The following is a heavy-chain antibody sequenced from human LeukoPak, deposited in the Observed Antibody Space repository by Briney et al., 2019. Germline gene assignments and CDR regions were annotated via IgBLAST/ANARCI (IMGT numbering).Heavy chain of an antibody. J-gene: IGHJ6*02. CDR1: GGSISSHY. D-gene: IGHD3-3*01. Sequence: PSETLSLTCTVSGGSISSHYWMWIRQPPGKGLEWIGYIYYSGSTNYNPSLKSRVTISVDTSKNQCSLKLSSVTAADPAVYYCARAYYDFWSGYPLRDYGMDVWGQGTTVTVSS. CDR3: ARAYYDFWSGYPLRDYGMDV. CDR2: IYYSGST. V-gene: IGHV4-59*11.